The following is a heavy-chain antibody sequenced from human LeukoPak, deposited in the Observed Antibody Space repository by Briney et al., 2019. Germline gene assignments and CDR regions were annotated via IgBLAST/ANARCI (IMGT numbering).Heavy chain of an antibody. V-gene: IGHV3-33*01. CDR3: PTDQTLHYFVY. D-gene: IGHD3-10*01. CDR1: GLNFRNYG. J-gene: IGHJ4*02. Sequence: GGSLRLSCAAAGLNFRNYGMLWVRQAPGKGLEWVAIIYYDGSNKYYVDSVRGRFTISRDNSKNTLHLEMNSLRAETTAVYYSPTDQTLHYFVYCGQGALVTASS. CDR2: IYYDGSNK.